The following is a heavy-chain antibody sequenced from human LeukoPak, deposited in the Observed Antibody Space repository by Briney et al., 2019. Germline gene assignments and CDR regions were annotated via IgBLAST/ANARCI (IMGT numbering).Heavy chain of an antibody. J-gene: IGHJ6*03. CDR1: GDSISSSRYY. Sequence: ETLSLTCTVSGDSISSSRYYWGWIRQPPGKGLEWIGSIYYSGSIWYHPSLKSRVTISVDTSKNQFSLKLTSVTAVDTAVYYCARALGSPYYYMDVWGKGTTVTVSS. CDR2: IYYSGSI. D-gene: IGHD1-14*01. CDR3: ARALGSPYYYMDV. V-gene: IGHV4-39*07.